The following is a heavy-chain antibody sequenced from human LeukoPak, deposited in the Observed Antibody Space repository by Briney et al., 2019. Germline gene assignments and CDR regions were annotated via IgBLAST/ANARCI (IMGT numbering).Heavy chain of an antibody. Sequence: SVKVSCKASGGTFSSYTISWVRQAPGQGLEWMGRIIPILGIANYAQKFQGRVTITADKSTSTAYMELSSLRSEDTAVYYCARMSSGSYFGRYYYYGMDVWGRGTTVTVSS. CDR1: GGTFSSYT. J-gene: IGHJ6*02. CDR3: ARMSSGSYFGRYYYYGMDV. V-gene: IGHV1-69*02. CDR2: IIPILGIA. D-gene: IGHD3-10*01.